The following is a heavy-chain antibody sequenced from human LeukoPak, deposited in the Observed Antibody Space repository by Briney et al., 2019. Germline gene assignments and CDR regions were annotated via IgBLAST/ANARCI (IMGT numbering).Heavy chain of an antibody. J-gene: IGHJ3*02. V-gene: IGHV3-73*01. CDR2: IRSKTNSYAT. D-gene: IGHD2-2*02. CDR1: GFTFSGSA. CDR3: TTLRCTSTSCSTYTFDI. Sequence: GGSLRLSCAASGFTFSGSAMHWVRQTPGKGLEWVGRIRSKTNSYATAYAASVKGRFTISRDVSKNTAYLQMNRLKTEDTAVYYCTTLRCTSTSCSTYTFDIWGQGTMVTVSS.